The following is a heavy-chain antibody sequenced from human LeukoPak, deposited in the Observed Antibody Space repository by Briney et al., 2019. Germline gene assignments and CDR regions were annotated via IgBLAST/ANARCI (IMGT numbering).Heavy chain of an antibody. Sequence: ASVKVSCKASGYTFTSYGISWVRQAPGQGLEWMGWISAYNGNTNYAQKLQGRVTMTTDTSTSTAYMELRSLRSDDTAVYYCAREPGYCSGGSCYSNVGFDCWGQGTLVTVSS. V-gene: IGHV1-18*01. D-gene: IGHD2-15*01. J-gene: IGHJ4*02. CDR2: ISAYNGNT. CDR3: AREPGYCSGGSCYSNVGFDC. CDR1: GYTFTSYG.